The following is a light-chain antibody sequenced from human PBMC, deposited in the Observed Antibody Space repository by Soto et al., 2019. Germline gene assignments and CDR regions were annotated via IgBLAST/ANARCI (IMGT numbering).Light chain of an antibody. CDR3: QQRSNWPPWT. J-gene: IGKJ1*01. Sequence: EIVVTQSPATLSVSPGETATLSCSTSHNIYSNLAWYQQKPGQAPRLLIYDASNRATGIPARFSGSGSGTDFTLTISSLEPEDFAVYYCQQRSNWPPWTFGQGTKVDIK. CDR1: HNIYSN. CDR2: DAS. V-gene: IGKV3-11*01.